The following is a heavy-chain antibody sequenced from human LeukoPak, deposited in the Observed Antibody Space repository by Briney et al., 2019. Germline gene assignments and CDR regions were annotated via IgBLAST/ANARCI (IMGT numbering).Heavy chain of an antibody. D-gene: IGHD7-27*01. V-gene: IGHV3-30*02. J-gene: IGHJ4*02. Sequence: PGGSLRLSCAASGFTFSSYSMNWVRQAPGKGLEWVAFIRFDGSNKYYADSVKGRVTISRDNSKNTLYLQMNSLRAEDTAVYYCAKDQGQVWGYFDYWGQGTLVTVPS. CDR1: GFTFSSYS. CDR2: IRFDGSNK. CDR3: AKDQGQVWGYFDY.